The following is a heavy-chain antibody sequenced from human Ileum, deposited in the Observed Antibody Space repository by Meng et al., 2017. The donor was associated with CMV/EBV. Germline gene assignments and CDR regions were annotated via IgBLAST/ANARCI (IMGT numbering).Heavy chain of an antibody. CDR3: ARRWDGDYPFEY. Sequence: TCDVFGGSVNKKYWWNWVRQTPGKGLEWIGEVYHSGSTNYNPSLKSRVTISVDKSNNQFSLKVNSVTAADTAIYYCARRWDGDYPFEYWGQGILVTVSS. D-gene: IGHD4-17*01. CDR1: GGSVNKKYW. J-gene: IGHJ4*02. V-gene: IGHV4-4*02. CDR2: VYHSGST.